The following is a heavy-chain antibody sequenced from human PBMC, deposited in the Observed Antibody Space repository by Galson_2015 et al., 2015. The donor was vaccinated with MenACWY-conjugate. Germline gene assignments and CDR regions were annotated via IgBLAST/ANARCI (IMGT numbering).Heavy chain of an antibody. V-gene: IGHV3-48*04. D-gene: IGHD3-10*01. J-gene: IGHJ4*02. Sequence: SLRLSCAASGFTFSSYSMNWVRQAPGKGLEWVSYISSSSSTIYYADSVKGRFTISRDNAKNSLYLQMNSLRAEDTAVYYCVGMVRGATGAYESWGQGTLVTVSS. CDR1: GFTFSSYS. CDR3: VGMVRGATGAYES. CDR2: ISSSSSTI.